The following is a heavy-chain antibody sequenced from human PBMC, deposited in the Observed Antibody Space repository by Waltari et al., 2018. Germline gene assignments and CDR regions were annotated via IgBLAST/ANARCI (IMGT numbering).Heavy chain of an antibody. CDR3: ARVSMGTITSSDAFDI. V-gene: IGHV4-38-2*01. Sequence: LQESGPGLVKPSETLSLTCAVSGYSISSAYYWGWIRQPPGKGLEWIGSIHHSGNVYYNPSLKSRVTVSLDTSKNQFSLKLTSMTAADTAVYYCARVSMGTITSSDAFDIWGPGTMVTVSS. CDR2: IHHSGNV. D-gene: IGHD2-2*01. J-gene: IGHJ3*02. CDR1: GYSISSAYY.